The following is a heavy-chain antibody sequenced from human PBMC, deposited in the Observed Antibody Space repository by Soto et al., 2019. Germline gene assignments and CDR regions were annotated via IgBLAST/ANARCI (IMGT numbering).Heavy chain of an antibody. CDR1: GFTFSDYY. D-gene: IGHD3-22*01. V-gene: IGHV3-11*01. Sequence: PGGSLILSCAASGFTFSDYYMSWIRQAPGKGLEWVSYIDSSGSIIYYADSVKGRFTISRDNAKNSLYLQMNSLRAEDTAVYYWARDLGYYASSGYFDYWGQATRVNV. CDR2: IDSSGSII. CDR3: ARDLGYYASSGYFDY. J-gene: IGHJ4*02.